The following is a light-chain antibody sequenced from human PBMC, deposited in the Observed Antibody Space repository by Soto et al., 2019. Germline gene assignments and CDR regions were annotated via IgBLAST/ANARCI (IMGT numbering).Light chain of an antibody. CDR1: SSDGGGYNY. CDR3: NSYTSTSTGV. J-gene: IGLJ1*01. Sequence: QSALTQPSSVSGSPGQSITISCTGTSSDGGGYNYVSWYQQHPGKAPKLIIYEVSNRPSGVSNRFSGSKSGNTASLTISGRQAEDEADYYCNSYTSTSTGVFGPGTKVTVL. V-gene: IGLV2-14*01. CDR2: EVS.